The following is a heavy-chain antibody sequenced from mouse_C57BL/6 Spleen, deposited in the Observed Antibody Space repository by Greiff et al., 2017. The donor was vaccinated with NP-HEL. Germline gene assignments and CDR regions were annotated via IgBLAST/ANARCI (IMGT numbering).Heavy chain of an antibody. Sequence: QVQLQQPGAELVRPGSSVKLSCKASGYTFTSYWMDWVKQRPGQGLEWIGNIYPSDSETHYNQKFKDKATLTVDKSSSTAYMQLSSLTSEDSAVYYCARTVVGGGFAYWGQGTLVTASA. D-gene: IGHD1-1*01. CDR3: ARTVVGGGFAY. CDR1: GYTFTSYW. CDR2: IYPSDSET. J-gene: IGHJ3*01. V-gene: IGHV1-61*01.